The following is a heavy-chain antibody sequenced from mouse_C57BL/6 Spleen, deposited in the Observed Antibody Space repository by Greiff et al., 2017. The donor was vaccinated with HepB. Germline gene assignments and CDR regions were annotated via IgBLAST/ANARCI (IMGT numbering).Heavy chain of an antibody. CDR2: IDPETGGT. CDR3: IRSGMRYLAY. D-gene: IGHD1-1*01. V-gene: IGHV1-15*01. CDR1: GYTFTDYE. J-gene: IGHJ3*01. Sequence: VQLQQSGAELVRPGASVTLSCKASGYTFTDYEMHWVKQTPVHGLEWIGAIDPETGGTAYNQKFKGKAILTADKSSSTAYMELRSLTSEDSAVYYCIRSGMRYLAYWGQGTLVTVSA.